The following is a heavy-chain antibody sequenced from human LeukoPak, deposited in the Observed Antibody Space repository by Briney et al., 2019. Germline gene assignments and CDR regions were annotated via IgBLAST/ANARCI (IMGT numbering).Heavy chain of an antibody. CDR1: GGTFSNSA. Sequence: SVKVSCKASGGTFSNSAISWVRQAPGQGLEWMGGIIPIFGTANYAQMFQGRVTITTDEFTYIAYMELSSLRSEDTAVYYCATRRLPDFWSGREAFDIWGQGTMVTVSS. J-gene: IGHJ3*02. D-gene: IGHD3-3*01. CDR2: IIPIFGTA. V-gene: IGHV1-69*05. CDR3: ATRRLPDFWSGREAFDI.